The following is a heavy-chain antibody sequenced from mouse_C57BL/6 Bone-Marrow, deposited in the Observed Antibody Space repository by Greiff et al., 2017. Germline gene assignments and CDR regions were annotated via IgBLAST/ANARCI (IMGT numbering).Heavy chain of an antibody. V-gene: IGHV1-50*01. Sequence: QVQLQQPGAELVKPGASVKLSCKASGYTFTSYWMQWVKQRPGQGLEWIGEIDPSDSYTNYNQKFKGKATLTVDTSSSTAYMQLSSLTSEDSAVYYCAREERIDGSSFYYAMDYWGQGNSVTVSS. CDR1: GYTFTSYW. CDR3: AREERIDGSSFYYAMDY. CDR2: IDPSDSYT. D-gene: IGHD1-1*01. J-gene: IGHJ4*01.